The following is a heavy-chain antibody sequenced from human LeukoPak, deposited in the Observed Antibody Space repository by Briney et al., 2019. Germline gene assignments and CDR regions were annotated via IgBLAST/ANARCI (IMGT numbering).Heavy chain of an antibody. CDR2: IWYDGSNK. CDR3: ARDYYGSGTYACIY. CDR1: GFTFSNYA. J-gene: IGHJ4*02. V-gene: IGHV3-33*01. Sequence: GGSLRLSCAASGFTFSNYAMQWVRQAPGKGLEWVAVIWYDGSNKYYADSVKGRFTISRDNSKNTLSLQMNSLRAEDTAVYYCARDYYGSGTYACIYWGQGTLVTVSS. D-gene: IGHD3-10*01.